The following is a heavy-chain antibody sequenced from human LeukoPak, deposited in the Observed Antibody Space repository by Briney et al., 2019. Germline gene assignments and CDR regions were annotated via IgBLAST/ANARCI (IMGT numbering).Heavy chain of an antibody. CDR3: ARVRDDSSGFDY. J-gene: IGHJ4*02. V-gene: IGHV4-31*03. Sequence: SETLSLTCTVSGGSISSGGYYWSWIRQHPGTGLEWIGYIYYSGSTYYNPSLKSRVTISVDTSKNQFSLKLGSVTAADTAVYYCARVRDDSSGFDYWGQGTLVTVSS. D-gene: IGHD3-22*01. CDR1: GGSISSGGYY. CDR2: IYYSGST.